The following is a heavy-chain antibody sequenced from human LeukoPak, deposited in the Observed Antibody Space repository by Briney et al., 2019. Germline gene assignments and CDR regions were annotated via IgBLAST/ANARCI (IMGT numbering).Heavy chain of an antibody. V-gene: IGHV3-66*01. CDR2: IYSGGDT. CDR1: GFTFSSYA. D-gene: IGHD5-18*01. CDR3: AKWGGYGYGIDF. Sequence: SGGSLRLSCAASGFTFSSYAMSWVRQSPGEGLEWVSLIYSGGDTYYADSAKGRFTISRDNPKNTLYLQMNSLRDEDTAVYYCAKWGGYGYGIDFWGQGTLVTVSS. J-gene: IGHJ4*02.